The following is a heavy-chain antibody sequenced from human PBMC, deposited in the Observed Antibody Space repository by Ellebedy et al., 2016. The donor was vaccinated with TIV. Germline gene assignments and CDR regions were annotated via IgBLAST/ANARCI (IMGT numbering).Heavy chain of an antibody. CDR3: ARNVLIFTFDKWYSDL. CDR1: GYTFTSYG. V-gene: IGHV1-18*01. Sequence: ASVKVSCKASGYTFTSYGISWVRQAPGQGLEWMGWISAYNGNTNYAQKLQGRVTMTTDTSTSTAYMELRSLRSDDTAVYYCARNVLIFTFDKWYSDLWGRGTLVTVSS. CDR2: ISAYNGNT. D-gene: IGHD3/OR15-3a*01. J-gene: IGHJ2*01.